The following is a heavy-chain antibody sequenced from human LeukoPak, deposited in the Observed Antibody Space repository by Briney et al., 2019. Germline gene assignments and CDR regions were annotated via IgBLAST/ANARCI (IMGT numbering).Heavy chain of an antibody. CDR3: ATAQVGAPTDF. D-gene: IGHD1-26*01. J-gene: IGHJ4*02. V-gene: IGHV3-74*01. CDR2: VHGDGYSI. Sequence: GGSLRLSCTASGFPFSSYAIYWVRQAPGKGLVWVARVHGDGYSISYADSVRGRFTISRDNAKDTLYLHMNSLRPEDTAVYYCATAQVGAPTDFWGQGTRVTASS. CDR1: GFPFSSYA.